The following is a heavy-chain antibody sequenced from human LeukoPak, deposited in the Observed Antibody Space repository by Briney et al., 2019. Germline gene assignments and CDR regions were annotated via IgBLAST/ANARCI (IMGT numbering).Heavy chain of an antibody. Sequence: GGSLRLSCAASGFTFSSYSMNWVRQAPGKGLEWVSSISSSSSYIYYADSVKGRFTISRDNSKNTLYLQSHSLRAEDTAVYYCAKEYSSGWYDWGQGTLVTVSS. J-gene: IGHJ4*02. CDR1: GFTFSSYS. CDR2: ISSSSSYI. V-gene: IGHV3-21*04. CDR3: AKEYSSGWYD. D-gene: IGHD6-19*01.